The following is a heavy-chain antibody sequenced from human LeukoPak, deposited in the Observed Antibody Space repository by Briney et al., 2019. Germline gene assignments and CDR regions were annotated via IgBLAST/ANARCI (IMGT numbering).Heavy chain of an antibody. CDR3: ARQRATYCSSTSCLDAFDI. D-gene: IGHD2-2*01. CDR2: IYHSGST. Sequence: PSQTLSLTCAVSGGSISSGSYSWSWIRQPPGKGLEWIGYIYHSGSTYYNPSLKSRVTISVDTSKNQFSLKLSSVTAADTAVYYCARQRATYCSSTSCLDAFDIWGQGTMVTVSS. J-gene: IGHJ3*02. V-gene: IGHV4-30-2*03. CDR1: GGSISSGSYS.